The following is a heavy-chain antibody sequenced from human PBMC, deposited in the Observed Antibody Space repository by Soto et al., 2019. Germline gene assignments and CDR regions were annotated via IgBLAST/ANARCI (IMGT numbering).Heavy chain of an antibody. CDR2: ISSSSSYT. CDR1: GFTFSDYY. Sequence: GGSLRLSCAASGFTFSDYYMSWIRQAPGKGLEWVSYISSSSSYTNYADSVKGRFTISRDNAKNSLYLQMNSLRAEDTAVYYCATPIQLERRMDYYGMDVWGQGTTVTVSS. D-gene: IGHD1-1*01. CDR3: ATPIQLERRMDYYGMDV. V-gene: IGHV3-11*06. J-gene: IGHJ6*02.